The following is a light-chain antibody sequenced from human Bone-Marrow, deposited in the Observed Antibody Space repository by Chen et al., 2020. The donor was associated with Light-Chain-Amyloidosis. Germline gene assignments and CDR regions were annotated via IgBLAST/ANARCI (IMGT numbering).Light chain of an antibody. Sequence: SYELTQPPSVSVSPGQTARITCSGDDLPTKYAYWYQQKPGQAPVPVIHRDTETPSGIAERFSGSRSGTTSPFTLSGVPAEDEAGYPCPSADRRCSYEVVFGGGTQL. CDR3: PSADRRCSYEVV. CDR1: DLPTKY. V-gene: IGLV3-25*03. CDR2: RDT. J-gene: IGLJ2*01.